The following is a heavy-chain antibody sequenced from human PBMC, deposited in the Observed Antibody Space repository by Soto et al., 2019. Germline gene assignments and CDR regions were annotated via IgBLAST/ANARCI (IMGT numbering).Heavy chain of an antibody. Sequence: PSQTLSLTCAISGDSVSSNSTAWNWIRQSPSRGLEWLGRTYYRSKWYIDYAMSVKSRITISADTSKNQFSLQLNSVTPDDTAVYYCARVLGNTTPWFDTWGQGTLVTVSS. CDR1: GDSVSSNSTA. J-gene: IGHJ5*02. D-gene: IGHD1-26*01. CDR3: ARVLGNTTPWFDT. V-gene: IGHV6-1*01. CDR2: TYYRSKWYI.